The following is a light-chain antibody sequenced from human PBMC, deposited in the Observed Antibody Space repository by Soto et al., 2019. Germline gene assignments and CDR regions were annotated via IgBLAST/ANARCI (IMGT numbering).Light chain of an antibody. Sequence: EIVMTQSPATLSVSPGERATLSCRASQSVSSNLAWYQQKPGQAPRLLIYGAPSRATGIPDRFSGSGSGTDFTLTISRLEPEDFAVYYCQQSGRSPVLGQGTKVDIK. V-gene: IGKV3-20*01. CDR3: QQSGRSPV. CDR2: GAP. J-gene: IGKJ2*01. CDR1: QSVSSN.